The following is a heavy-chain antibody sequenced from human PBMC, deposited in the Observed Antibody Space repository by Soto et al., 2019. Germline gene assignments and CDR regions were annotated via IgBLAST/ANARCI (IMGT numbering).Heavy chain of an antibody. D-gene: IGHD3-3*01. CDR3: ARVYGLVQYDDFWSGYYDY. V-gene: IGHV1-46*01. CDR2: FNPRGGTT. CDR1: ANTFIKNY. Sequence: QVQLLQSGAEVKKPGASVRISCKSFANTFIKNYINWVRQAPGQGLEWLGVFNPRGGTTRYAQKFQGRVTMTGDTSTRTVFMELSNLKSEDTAVYYCARVYGLVQYDDFWSGYYDYWGQGTLVIVSS. J-gene: IGHJ4*02.